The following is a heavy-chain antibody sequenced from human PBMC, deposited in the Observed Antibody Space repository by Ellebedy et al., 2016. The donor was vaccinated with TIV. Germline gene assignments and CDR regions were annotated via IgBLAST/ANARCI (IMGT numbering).Heavy chain of an antibody. V-gene: IGHV2-5*02. Sequence: SGPTLVKPTQTLTLTCTFSGFSLTAGEVGVGWIRQPPGKALEWLALIYWDDDKRYSPSLKSRLTITKDTSKNQVVLTMTNMDPVDTATYYCAHHYSSSWYPVYWGQGTLVTVSS. D-gene: IGHD6-13*01. CDR3: AHHYSSSWYPVY. CDR1: GFSLTAGEVG. J-gene: IGHJ4*02. CDR2: IYWDDDK.